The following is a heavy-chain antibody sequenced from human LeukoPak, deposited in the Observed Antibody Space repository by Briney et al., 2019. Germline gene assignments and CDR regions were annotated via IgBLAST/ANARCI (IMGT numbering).Heavy chain of an antibody. CDR3: ARNTETAIPLPYYFDY. D-gene: IGHD2-21*02. V-gene: IGHV1-3*04. CDR2: INTGNGDT. J-gene: IGHJ4*02. CDR1: GYTFTSYA. Sequence: ASVKVSCKASGYTFTSYAMHWVRQAPGQRLECMGWINTGNGDTKYSQKFQGRVTITRDTSASTAYMDLSSLRSEDTAVYYCARNTETAIPLPYYFDYWGQGTLVTVSS.